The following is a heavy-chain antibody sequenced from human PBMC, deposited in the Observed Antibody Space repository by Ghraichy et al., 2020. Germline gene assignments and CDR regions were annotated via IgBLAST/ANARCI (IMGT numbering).Heavy chain of an antibody. Sequence: SETLSLTCTVSGGSISSYYWSWIRQPPGKGLEWIGYIYYSGSTNYNPSLKSRVTISVDTSKNQFSLKLSSVTAADTAVYYCARVSYDFWSGYYSWGQGTLVTVSS. CDR2: IYYSGST. CDR3: ARVSYDFWSGYYS. D-gene: IGHD3-3*01. V-gene: IGHV4-59*01. J-gene: IGHJ5*02. CDR1: GGSISSYY.